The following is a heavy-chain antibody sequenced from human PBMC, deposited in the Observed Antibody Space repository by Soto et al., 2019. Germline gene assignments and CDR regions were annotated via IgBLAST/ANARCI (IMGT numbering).Heavy chain of an antibody. Sequence: SGPTLVNPTQTLTLTCTFSGFSLSTSGVGVGWIRQPPGKALEWLALIYWDDDKRYSPSLKSRLTITKDTSKNQVVLTMTDMDPVDTATYYCAYSTPHNWTNSENWFDPWGQGTLVTVSS. D-gene: IGHD1-20*01. CDR3: AYSTPHNWTNSENWFDP. CDR2: IYWDDDK. J-gene: IGHJ5*02. V-gene: IGHV2-5*02. CDR1: GFSLSTSGVG.